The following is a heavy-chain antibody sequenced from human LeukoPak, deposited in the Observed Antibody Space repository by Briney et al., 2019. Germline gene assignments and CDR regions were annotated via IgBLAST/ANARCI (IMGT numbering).Heavy chain of an antibody. V-gene: IGHV4-59*06. D-gene: IGHD5-24*01. Sequence: SETLSLTCTVSGGSISTYYWSWIRQHPGKGLEWIGYIYYSGSSYYNPSLRSRVTISVDTSKNHFSLKLSSVTAADTAVYYCARNRDGYNSFDYWGQGTLVTVSS. CDR2: IYYSGSS. CDR3: ARNRDGYNSFDY. J-gene: IGHJ4*02. CDR1: GGSISTYY.